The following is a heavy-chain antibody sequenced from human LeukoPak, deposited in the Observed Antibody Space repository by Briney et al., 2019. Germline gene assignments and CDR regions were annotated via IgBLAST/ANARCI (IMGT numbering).Heavy chain of an antibody. CDR1: GYTFTGYY. Sequence: ASVKVSCKASGYTFTGYYMHWVRQAPGQGLEWMGWINPNSGGTNYAQKFQGRVTMTRDTSISTAYMELSRLRSDDTAVYYCARDLKDIVVVVAPNDWYFDLWGRGTLVTVSS. D-gene: IGHD2-15*01. V-gene: IGHV1-2*02. J-gene: IGHJ2*01. CDR2: INPNSGGT. CDR3: ARDLKDIVVVVAPNDWYFDL.